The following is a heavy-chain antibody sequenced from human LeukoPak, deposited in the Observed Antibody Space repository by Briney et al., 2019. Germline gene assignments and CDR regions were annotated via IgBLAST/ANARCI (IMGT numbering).Heavy chain of an antibody. CDR2: ISYDGSNK. CDR3: ARDIAEGDY. J-gene: IGHJ4*02. D-gene: IGHD6-13*01. CDR1: GFTFSSYA. Sequence: GGSLRLSCAASGFTFSSYAMHWVRQAPGKGLEWVAVISYDGSNKYYADSVKGRFTISRDNSKNTLYLQMNSLRAEDTAVDYCARDIAEGDYWGQGTLVTVSS. V-gene: IGHV3-30-3*01.